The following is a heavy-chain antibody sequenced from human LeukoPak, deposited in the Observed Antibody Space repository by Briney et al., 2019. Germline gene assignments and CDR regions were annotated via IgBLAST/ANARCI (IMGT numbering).Heavy chain of an antibody. CDR2: IYWDDDK. D-gene: IGHD6-19*01. Sequence: SGPTLVKPTQTLTLTCTFSGFSLSTSGVGVGWIRQPPGKALEWLALIYWDDDKRYSPSLKSRLTITKDPSKNQVVLTMANMDPVDTATYYCARTGAVAGTGGPDYWGQGTLVTVSS. V-gene: IGHV2-5*02. J-gene: IGHJ4*02. CDR1: GFSLSTSGVG. CDR3: ARTGAVAGTGGPDY.